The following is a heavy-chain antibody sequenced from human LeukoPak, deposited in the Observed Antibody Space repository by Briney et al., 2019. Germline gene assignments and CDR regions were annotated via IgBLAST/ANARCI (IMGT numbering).Heavy chain of an antibody. CDR2: ISYSGTT. D-gene: IGHD6-19*01. CDR1: GGSISSRPYY. Sequence: SETLSLTCTVSGGSISSRPYYWGWVRQPPGKGLEWIGTISYSGTTYYNPSLKSRVTISVDTSKNQFSLKLSSVTAADTAVYYCAGTYSSGWASFDYWGQGTLVTVSS. J-gene: IGHJ4*02. V-gene: IGHV4-39*07. CDR3: AGTYSSGWASFDY.